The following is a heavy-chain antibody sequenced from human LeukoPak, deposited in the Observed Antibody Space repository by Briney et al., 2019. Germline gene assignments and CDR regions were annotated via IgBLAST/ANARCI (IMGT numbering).Heavy chain of an antibody. CDR2: ISSSSSYI. CDR3: ARDGWPGSSYYRPFDY. V-gene: IGHV3-21*01. D-gene: IGHD3-10*01. Sequence: GGSLRLSCAASGFTFSSYNMNWVRQAPGKGLEWVSSISSSSSYIYYADSVKGRFIISRDNAENSLHLQMNSLRAEDTAVYYCARDGWPGSSYYRPFDYWGQGTLVTVSS. J-gene: IGHJ4*02. CDR1: GFTFSSYN.